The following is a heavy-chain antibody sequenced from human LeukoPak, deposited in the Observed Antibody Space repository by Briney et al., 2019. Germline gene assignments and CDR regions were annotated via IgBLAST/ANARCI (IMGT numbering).Heavy chain of an antibody. CDR1: GFIFSGYD. CDR3: ASYFSGSYSFDF. J-gene: IGHJ4*02. V-gene: IGHV3-21*01. D-gene: IGHD1-26*01. CDR2: ISSSSSYI. Sequence: GGSLRLSCAVSGFIFSGYDMNWVRQAPGKGLEWVSSISSSSSYIFYADSVKGRFTISRDNAKNSLFLQMNSLRAEDTAMYYCASYFSGSYSFDFWGQGTLVTVSS.